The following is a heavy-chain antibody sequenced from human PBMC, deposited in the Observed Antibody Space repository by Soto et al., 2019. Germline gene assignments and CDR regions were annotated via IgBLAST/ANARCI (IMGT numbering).Heavy chain of an antibody. J-gene: IGHJ6*02. V-gene: IGHV3-48*03. Sequence: VGSLRLSCASSGCTFSSYEMNWVRDAPGKGLEWVSYISSSGSTIYYADSVKGRFTISRDNAKNSLYLQMNSLRAEDTAVYYCARDRILYDILTGKYFGMEVWGQGTTVTVSS. CDR2: ISSSGSTI. D-gene: IGHD3-9*01. CDR3: ARDRILYDILTGKYFGMEV. CDR1: GCTFSSYE.